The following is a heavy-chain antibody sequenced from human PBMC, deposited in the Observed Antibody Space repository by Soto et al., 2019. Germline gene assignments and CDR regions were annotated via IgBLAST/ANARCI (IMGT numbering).Heavy chain of an antibody. V-gene: IGHV4-59*01. J-gene: IGHJ4*02. CDR3: ARGGYSYGYAPNFDY. CDR1: GGSISSYY. CDR2: IYYSGST. D-gene: IGHD5-18*01. Sequence: QVQLQESGPGLVKPSETLSLTCTVSGGSISSYYWSWIRQPPGKGLEWIGYIYYSGSTNYNPSLKRRVTISVDTSKNQFSLKLSSVTAADTAVYYCARGGYSYGYAPNFDYWGQGTLVTVSS.